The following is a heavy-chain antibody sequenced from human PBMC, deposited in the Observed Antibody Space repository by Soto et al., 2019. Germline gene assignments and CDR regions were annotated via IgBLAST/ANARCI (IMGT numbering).Heavy chain of an antibody. CDR3: ARALYYDILTGYSPLGY. J-gene: IGHJ4*02. V-gene: IGHV1-2*04. CDR1: GYTFTGYY. Sequence: SVKVSCKASGYTFTGYYMHWVRQAPGQGLEWMGWINPNSGGTNYAQKFQGWVTMTRDTSISTAYMELSRLRSDDTAVYYCARALYYDILTGYSPLGYWGQGTLVTVSS. CDR2: INPNSGGT. D-gene: IGHD3-9*01.